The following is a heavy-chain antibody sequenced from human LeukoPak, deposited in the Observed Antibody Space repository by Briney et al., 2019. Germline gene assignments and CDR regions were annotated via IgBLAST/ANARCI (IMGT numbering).Heavy chain of an antibody. Sequence: SVKVSCKASGYTFTNYGITWVRQAPGQGLEWMGGIIPIFGTANYAQKSQGRVTITADESTSTAYMELSSLRSEDTAVYYCARGGVYSYGLGRPHHDYWGQGTLVTVSS. CDR3: ARGGVYSYGLGRPHHDY. CDR1: GYTFTNYG. V-gene: IGHV1-69*13. D-gene: IGHD5-18*01. CDR2: IIPIFGTA. J-gene: IGHJ4*02.